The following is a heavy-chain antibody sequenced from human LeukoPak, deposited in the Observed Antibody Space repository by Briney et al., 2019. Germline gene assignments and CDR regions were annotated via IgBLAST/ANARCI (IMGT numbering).Heavy chain of an antibody. V-gene: IGHV3-9*01. CDR2: ISWNSGSI. J-gene: IGHJ4*02. CDR3: AKDMGSIAAAGLDY. Sequence: GGSLRLSCAASGFTFDDYAMHWVRQAPGKGLEWVSGISWNSGSIGYADSVKGRFTISRDNAKNSLYLQMNSLRAEDTALYYCAKDMGSIAAAGLDYWGQGTLVTVSS. CDR1: GFTFDDYA. D-gene: IGHD6-13*01.